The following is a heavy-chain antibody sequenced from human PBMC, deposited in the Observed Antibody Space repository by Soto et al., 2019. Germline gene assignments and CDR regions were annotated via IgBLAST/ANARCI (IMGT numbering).Heavy chain of an antibody. Sequence: QVQLQESGPGLVKPSQTLSLTCTVSGGSISSGDYYWSWIRPPPGKCLEWIGYIYYSGSTYYNPSLKSRVTISVDTSKNQFSLKLSSVTASDTAVYYCARSAVGPGSGNGFDPWGQGTLVTVSS. CDR3: ARSAVGPGSGNGFDP. CDR1: GGSISSGDYY. J-gene: IGHJ5*02. V-gene: IGHV4-30-4*01. CDR2: IYYSGST. D-gene: IGHD3-10*01.